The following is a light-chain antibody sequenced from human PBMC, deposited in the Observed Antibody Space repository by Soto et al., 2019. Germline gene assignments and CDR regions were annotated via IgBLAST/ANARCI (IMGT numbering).Light chain of an antibody. CDR1: QSVSSNY. CDR2: GAS. Sequence: EIVLTQSPGTLSLSPGERATLSCRASQSVSSNYLAWYQHQQKPRQAPRLLIYGASSRAPGIPDRFSGSGSWTDFTLTISRLEPEDFAVYYCQHYVSSPYTFGQGTKLEIK. CDR3: QHYVSSPYT. J-gene: IGKJ2*01. V-gene: IGKV3-20*01.